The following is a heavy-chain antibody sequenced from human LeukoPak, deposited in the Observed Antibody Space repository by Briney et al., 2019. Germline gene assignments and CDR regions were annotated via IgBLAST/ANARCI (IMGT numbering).Heavy chain of an antibody. Sequence: SVKVSCKASGGTFSSYAISWVRQAPGQGLEWMGGIIPIFGTANYAQKFQGRVTITADKSTSTAYMELSSLRSEDTAVYYCARFLWGGEVGYFDYWGQGTLVTVSS. J-gene: IGHJ4*02. CDR3: ARFLWGGEVGYFDY. D-gene: IGHD3-16*01. V-gene: IGHV1-69*06. CDR2: IIPIFGTA. CDR1: GGTFSSYA.